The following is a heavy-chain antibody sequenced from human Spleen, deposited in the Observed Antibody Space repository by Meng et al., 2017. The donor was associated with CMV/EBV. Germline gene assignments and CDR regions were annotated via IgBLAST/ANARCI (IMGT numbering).Heavy chain of an antibody. J-gene: IGHJ4*02. CDR1: GFTFSSYW. CDR3: ARSSPTGTAVDY. CDR2: INGDGSST. V-gene: IGHV3-74*01. D-gene: IGHD1/OR15-1a*01. Sequence: GGSLRLSCAASGFTFSSYWMHWVRQAPGKGLVWVSRINGDGSSTTYADSVKGRFTISRDNAKNTLSLQMNSLRAEDTAVYYCARSSPTGTAVDYWGQGTLVTVSS.